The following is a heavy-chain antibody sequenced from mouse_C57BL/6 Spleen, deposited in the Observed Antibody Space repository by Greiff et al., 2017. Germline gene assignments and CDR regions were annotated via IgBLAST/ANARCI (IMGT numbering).Heavy chain of an antibody. CDR1: GFTFSDYY. D-gene: IGHD1-1*02. CDR3: ARAGSYGWYFDV. Sequence: EVQLVESEGGLVQPGSSMKLSCTASGFTFSDYYMAWVRQVPEKGLEWVANINYDGSSTYYLDSLKSRFIISRDNAKNILYLQMSSLKSEDTATYYCARAGSYGWYFDVWGTGTTVTVSS. CDR2: INYDGSST. J-gene: IGHJ1*03. V-gene: IGHV5-16*01.